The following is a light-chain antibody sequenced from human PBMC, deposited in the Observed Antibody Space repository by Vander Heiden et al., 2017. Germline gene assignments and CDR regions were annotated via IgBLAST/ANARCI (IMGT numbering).Light chain of an antibody. CDR2: DAS. V-gene: IGKV1-33*01. CDR1: QNISTY. Sequence: FEMPQSPSSLSASVAVRVSITCPSSQNISTYLKWYQQKQGKAPKLLISDASNSETGVPSRFSGSGSGTEFTFTITNRQPEDIATYYCQQYDNLPLTFGGGTKVELK. CDR3: QQYDNLPLT. J-gene: IGKJ4*01.